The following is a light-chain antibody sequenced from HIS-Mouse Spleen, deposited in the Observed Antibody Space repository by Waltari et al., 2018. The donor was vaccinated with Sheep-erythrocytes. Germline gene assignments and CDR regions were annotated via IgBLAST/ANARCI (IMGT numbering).Light chain of an antibody. J-gene: IGLJ3*02. Sequence: QSALTQPPSASGSPGPSVTISCTGTSSDVGGYNLVSWYQQHPGKAPKLMIYEGSKRPSGVSNRFSGSKSGNTASLTISGLQAEDEADYYCCSYAGSSTPWVFGGGTKLTVL. CDR1: SSDVGGYNL. CDR2: EGS. V-gene: IGLV2-23*01. CDR3: CSYAGSSTPWV.